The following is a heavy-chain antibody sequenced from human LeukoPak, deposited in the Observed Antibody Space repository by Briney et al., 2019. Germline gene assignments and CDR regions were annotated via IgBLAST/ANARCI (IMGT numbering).Heavy chain of an antibody. Sequence: ASVKVSCKASGYTFTGYYMHWVRQAPGQGLEWMGWINPNSGGTNYAQKFQGRVTVTRDTSISTAYMELSRLRSDDTAVYYCARDGNRGYSGYDLGSFDYWRQGTLVTVSS. CDR2: INPNSGGT. CDR1: GYTFTGYY. J-gene: IGHJ4*02. V-gene: IGHV1-2*02. D-gene: IGHD5-12*01. CDR3: ARDGNRGYSGYDLGSFDY.